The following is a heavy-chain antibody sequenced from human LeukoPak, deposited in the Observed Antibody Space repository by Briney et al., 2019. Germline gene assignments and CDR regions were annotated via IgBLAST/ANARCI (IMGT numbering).Heavy chain of an antibody. CDR1: GFTFSSYE. Sequence: PGGSLRLSCAASGFTFSSYEMNWVRQAPGKGLEWVSYISSSGSTIYYADSVKSRFTISRDNAKNSLYLQMNSLRAEDTAVYYCATLFGVAAIDYWGQGTLVTVSS. V-gene: IGHV3-48*03. J-gene: IGHJ4*02. CDR3: ATLFGVAAIDY. CDR2: ISSSGSTI. D-gene: IGHD3-3*01.